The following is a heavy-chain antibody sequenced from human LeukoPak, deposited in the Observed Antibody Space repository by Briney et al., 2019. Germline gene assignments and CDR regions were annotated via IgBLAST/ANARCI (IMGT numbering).Heavy chain of an antibody. CDR3: AAGTAADY. D-gene: IGHD6-13*01. CDR1: GTPFSDFY. V-gene: IGHV3-11*03. Sequence: GGSLRLSCVVSGTPFSDFYMNWIRQAPGKGLEWISYISSSSSYTDYAESVKGRFTISRDNAKSALYLEMNDLRVEDTAVYYCAAGTAADYWGQGTLVIVSS. J-gene: IGHJ4*02. CDR2: ISSSSSYT.